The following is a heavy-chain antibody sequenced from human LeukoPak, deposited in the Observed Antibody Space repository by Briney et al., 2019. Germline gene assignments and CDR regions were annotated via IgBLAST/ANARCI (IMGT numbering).Heavy chain of an antibody. CDR1: GFTFSSYA. J-gene: IGHJ4*02. CDR2: ISYDGSNK. Sequence: PGGSLRLSCAASGFTFSSYAMHWVRQAPGKGLEWVAVISYDGSNKYYADSVKGRFTISRDNSKNTLYLQMNSLRAEDTAVYYCARGSGYSIYYFDYWGQGTLVTVSS. V-gene: IGHV3-30*04. CDR3: ARGSGYSIYYFDY. D-gene: IGHD3-22*01.